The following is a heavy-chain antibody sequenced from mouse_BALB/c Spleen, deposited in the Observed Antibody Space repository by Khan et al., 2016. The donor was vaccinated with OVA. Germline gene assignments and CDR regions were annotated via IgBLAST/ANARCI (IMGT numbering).Heavy chain of an antibody. CDR2: INPKNGGT. V-gene: IGHV1-18*01. J-gene: IGHJ4*01. CDR1: GYTFPEYT. CDR3: ARDAGRY. Sequence: IQLVQSGPELVKPGASVKISCRTSGYTFPEYTVHWVKQSLGKSLDWIGVINPKNGGTAYNQKFKGKATLTVDKSSSTAYMEFRSLTSEDSAIXYCARDAGRYWGQGTSVTVAS. D-gene: IGHD3-3*01.